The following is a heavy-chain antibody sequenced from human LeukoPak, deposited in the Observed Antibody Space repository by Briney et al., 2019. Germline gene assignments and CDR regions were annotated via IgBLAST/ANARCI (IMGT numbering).Heavy chain of an antibody. J-gene: IGHJ4*02. CDR3: ARSPRRLRIQLWLSRFDY. V-gene: IGHV1-18*01. CDR2: ISAYNGNT. Sequence: ASVKVSCKASGYTFTSYGISWVRQAPGQGLEWMGWISAYNGNTNYAQKLQGRVTMTTDTSTSTTYMELRSLRSDDTAVYYCARSPRRLRIQLWLSRFDYWGQGTLVTVSS. D-gene: IGHD5-18*01. CDR1: GYTFTSYG.